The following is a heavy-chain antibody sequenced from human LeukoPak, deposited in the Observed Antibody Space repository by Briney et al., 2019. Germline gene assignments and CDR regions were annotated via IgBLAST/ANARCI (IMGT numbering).Heavy chain of an antibody. CDR1: GFTFGSYG. CDR2: ISYDGSNK. Sequence: GWSLRLSCAASGFTFGSYGMHWVRQAPGKGLEWVAVISYDGSNKYYADSVKGRFTISRDNSKNTLYLQMNSLRAEDTAVYYCAKDMGSGGYYGMDVWGKGTTVTVSS. D-gene: IGHD2-8*02. CDR3: AKDMGSGGYYGMDV. V-gene: IGHV3-30*18. J-gene: IGHJ6*04.